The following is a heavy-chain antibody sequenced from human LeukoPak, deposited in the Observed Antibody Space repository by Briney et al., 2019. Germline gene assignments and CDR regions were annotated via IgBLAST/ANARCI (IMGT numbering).Heavy chain of an antibody. V-gene: IGHV3-15*01. D-gene: IGHD3-10*01. CDR1: GFTFSNAW. J-gene: IGHJ4*02. CDR2: IKSKTDGGTT. CDR3: TSEVLWFGELYGY. Sequence: GGSLRLSCAASGFTFSNAWMSWVRQAPGKGLEWVGRIKSKTDGGTTDYAAPVKGRFTISRDDSKITLYLQMNSLKTEDTAVYYCTSEVLWFGELYGYWGQGTLVTVSS.